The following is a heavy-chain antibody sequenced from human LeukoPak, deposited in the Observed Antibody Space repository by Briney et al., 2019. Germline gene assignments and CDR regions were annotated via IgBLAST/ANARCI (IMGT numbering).Heavy chain of an antibody. Sequence: GGSLRLSCAASGFTFDDYAMHWVRQAPGKGLEWVSGISWNSGSIGYADSVKGRFTISRDNAKNSLYLQMNSLRAEDTAVYYCANDYGDYALDYWGQGTLVTVSS. D-gene: IGHD4-17*01. CDR2: ISWNSGSI. V-gene: IGHV3-9*01. CDR3: ANDYGDYALDY. J-gene: IGHJ4*02. CDR1: GFTFDDYA.